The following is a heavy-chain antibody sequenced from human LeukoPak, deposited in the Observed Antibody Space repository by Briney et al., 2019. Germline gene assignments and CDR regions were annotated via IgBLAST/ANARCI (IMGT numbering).Heavy chain of an antibody. Sequence: GGTLRLSCAASGFTFSNYGMSWVRQAPGKGLEWVSAISGSGGTTYYADSVKGRFTISRDNSKNTLYLQMNSLRAEDTAVYYCARGRSGWYPGAPPTYMDVWGKGTTVTVSS. CDR3: ARGRSGWYPGAPPTYMDV. V-gene: IGHV3-23*01. CDR2: ISGSGGTT. D-gene: IGHD6-19*01. J-gene: IGHJ6*03. CDR1: GFTFSNYG.